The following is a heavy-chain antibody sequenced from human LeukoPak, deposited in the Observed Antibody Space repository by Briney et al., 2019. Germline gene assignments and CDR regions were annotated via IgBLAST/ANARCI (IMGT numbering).Heavy chain of an antibody. V-gene: IGHV1-18*01. CDR1: GYTFTSYA. J-gene: IGHJ4*02. CDR3: ARDELGEYSSSSFADY. Sequence: ASVKVSCKASGYTFTSYAMNWVRQAPGQGLEWMGWISAYNGNTNYAQKLQGRVTMTTDTSTSTAYMELRSLRSDDTAVYYCARDELGEYSSSSFADYWGQGTLVTVSS. CDR2: ISAYNGNT. D-gene: IGHD6-6*01.